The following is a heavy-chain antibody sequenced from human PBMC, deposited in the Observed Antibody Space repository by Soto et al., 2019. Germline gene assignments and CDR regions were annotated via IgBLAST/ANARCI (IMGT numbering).Heavy chain of an antibody. Sequence: PSETLSLTCAVYGGSFSSYYWSWIRQPPGKGLEWIGEINHSGSTNYNPSLKSRVTISVDTSKNQFSLKLRSVTAADTAVYYCARGGQAARSHFDYWGQGTLVTVSS. D-gene: IGHD6-6*01. J-gene: IGHJ4*02. CDR1: GGSFSSYY. V-gene: IGHV4-34*01. CDR2: INHSGST. CDR3: ARGGQAARSHFDY.